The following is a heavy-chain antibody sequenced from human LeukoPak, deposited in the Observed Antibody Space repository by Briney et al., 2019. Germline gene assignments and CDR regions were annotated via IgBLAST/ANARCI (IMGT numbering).Heavy chain of an antibody. CDR1: GFTFSSYA. CDR3: AGRPYSSSWYPLGWFDP. D-gene: IGHD6-13*01. Sequence: PGGSLRLSCAASGFTFSSYAMSWVRQAPGKGLEWIGEINHSGSTNYNPSLKSRVTISVDTSKNQFSLKLSSVTAADTAVYYCAGRPYSSSWYPLGWFDPWGQGTLVTVSS. J-gene: IGHJ5*02. V-gene: IGHV4-34*08. CDR2: INHSGST.